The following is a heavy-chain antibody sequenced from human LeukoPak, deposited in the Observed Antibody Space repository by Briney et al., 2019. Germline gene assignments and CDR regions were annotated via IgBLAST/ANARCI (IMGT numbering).Heavy chain of an antibody. CDR2: INPSGGST. CDR1: GYTFTSYY. J-gene: IGHJ4*02. Sequence: ASVKVSCKASGYTFTSYYLHSVRQAPGQGLEWMGIINPSGGSTSYAQKFQGRVTMTRDTSTSTVYMELSSLRAEDTAVYYCARPMVRGAIEGFDYWGQGTLVTVSS. V-gene: IGHV1-46*01. D-gene: IGHD3-10*01. CDR3: ARPMVRGAIEGFDY.